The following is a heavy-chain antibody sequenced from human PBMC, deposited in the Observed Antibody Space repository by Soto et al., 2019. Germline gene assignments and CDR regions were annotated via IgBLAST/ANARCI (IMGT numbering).Heavy chain of an antibody. CDR1: GFTFSSYS. D-gene: IGHD5-12*01. CDR2: ISPSSSYI. Sequence: EVQVVESGGGLVKPGGSLRLSCAASGFTFSSYSMNWVRQAPGEGLEWVSSISPSSSYIYYVDSVKGRFTISRDNAKNSLYLQMNSLRAEDTAVYYCARMSGYDLYYYLDYWGQGTQVTVSS. CDR3: ARMSGYDLYYYLDY. J-gene: IGHJ4*02. V-gene: IGHV3-21*01.